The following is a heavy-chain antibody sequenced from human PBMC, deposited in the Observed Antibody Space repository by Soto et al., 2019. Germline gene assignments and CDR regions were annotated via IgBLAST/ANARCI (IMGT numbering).Heavy chain of an antibody. D-gene: IGHD2-2*01. CDR1: GFTCSTHA. V-gene: IGHV3-23*01. Sequence: PGGSLRLSSVASGFTCSTHAMSWVRQVPGKGLEWVSTFRGSGGNIYYGESVKGRFTISRDDPKNTLYLDMNSLRVEDTAVYYCAKDPPWTVGPLAMDVWGQGTTVTVSS. J-gene: IGHJ6*02. CDR2: FRGSGGNI. CDR3: AKDPPWTVGPLAMDV.